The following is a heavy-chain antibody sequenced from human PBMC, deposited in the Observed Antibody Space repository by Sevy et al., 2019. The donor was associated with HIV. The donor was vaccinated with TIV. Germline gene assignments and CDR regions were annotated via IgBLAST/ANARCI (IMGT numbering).Heavy chain of an antibody. D-gene: IGHD2-21*02. CDR3: ARDRWGHATNFDY. CDR2: IDTNTGAT. J-gene: IGHJ4*02. CDR1: GHTFTASA. Sequence: ASVKVSCKASGHTFTASAVNWVRQAPGRGLEWMGWIDTNTGATTYARASTGRFVFSLDTSVSTAYLQISSLKAEDTAVYYCARDRWGHATNFDYWGQGTLVTVSS. V-gene: IGHV7-4-1*02.